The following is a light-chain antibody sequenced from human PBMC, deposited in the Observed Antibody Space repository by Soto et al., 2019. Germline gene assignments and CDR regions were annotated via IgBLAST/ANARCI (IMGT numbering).Light chain of an antibody. Sequence: ETVMTQSPATLSVSPGEGATLSCRASRSISSSLAWYQQRPGRAPRLLIYGASTRATDIPARFSGSGSGTEFTLTFSSLQSEDFAIYYCQQYKYWPLAFGGGTKVDIK. J-gene: IGKJ4*01. CDR2: GAS. CDR3: QQYKYWPLA. V-gene: IGKV3-15*01. CDR1: RSISSS.